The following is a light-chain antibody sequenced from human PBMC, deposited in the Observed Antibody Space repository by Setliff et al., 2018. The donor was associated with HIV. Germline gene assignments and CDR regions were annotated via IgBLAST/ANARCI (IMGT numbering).Light chain of an antibody. CDR2: RNN. CDR1: SSNIRNNY. J-gene: IGLJ2*01. CDR3: AAWDDLSSPDVQ. Sequence: QSALTQPPSVSATPGQTVTMSCSGSSSNIRNNYVYWYQQLPGMAPKLLIYRNNQRPSDVPERFSGSKSGTSASLAISGLRSEDEADYYCAAWDDLSSPDVQFGGGTKVTVL. V-gene: IGLV1-47*01.